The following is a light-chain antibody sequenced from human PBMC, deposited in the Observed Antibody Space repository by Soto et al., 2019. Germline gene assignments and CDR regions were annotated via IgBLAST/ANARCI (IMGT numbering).Light chain of an antibody. Sequence: ESVWTQSPGTRSLSPGEGLTLSCRASQSVSSSYLAWYQQKPGQAPRLLIYGASSRATGIPDRFSGSGSGTDFTLTISRLEPEDFAVYYCQQYGSSQWTFGQGTKVDI. J-gene: IGKJ1*01. CDR2: GAS. V-gene: IGKV3-20*01. CDR3: QQYGSSQWT. CDR1: QSVSSSY.